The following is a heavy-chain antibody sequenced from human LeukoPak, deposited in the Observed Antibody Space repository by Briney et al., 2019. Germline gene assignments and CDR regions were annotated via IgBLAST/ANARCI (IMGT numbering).Heavy chain of an antibody. CDR2: INPNSGGT. J-gene: IGHJ5*02. CDR1: GYTFTGYY. D-gene: IGHD2-2*01. V-gene: IGHV1-2*02. CDR3: ARDLDPCSSTSCYSNWFDP. Sequence: ASVKVSCKASGYTFTGYYMHWVRQAPGQGLEWMGWINPNSGGTNYAQKFQGRVTMTRDTSISTAYMELSSLRSEDTAVYYCARDLDPCSSTSCYSNWFDPWGQGTLVTVSS.